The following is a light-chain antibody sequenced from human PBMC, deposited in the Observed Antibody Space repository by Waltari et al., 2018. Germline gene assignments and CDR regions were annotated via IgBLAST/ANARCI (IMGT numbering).Light chain of an antibody. J-gene: IGLJ3*02. CDR2: KAY. CDR3: LLYMGSGIWV. CDR1: SGSLSTTSY. V-gene: IGLV8-61*01. Sequence: QTVVTQEPSLSVSPGGKVTLTCALSSGSLSTTSYASWYQQRSGQTPRTLVYKAYSRSSGVPDRFSGSILGNKAALIITGAQADDEAVYYCLLYMGSGIWVFGGGTKLTVL.